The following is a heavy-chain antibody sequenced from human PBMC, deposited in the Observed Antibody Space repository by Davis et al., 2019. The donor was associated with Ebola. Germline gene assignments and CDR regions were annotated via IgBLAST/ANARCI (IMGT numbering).Heavy chain of an antibody. D-gene: IGHD3-10*01. CDR2: INPSGGST. V-gene: IGHV1-46*01. J-gene: IGHJ4*02. CDR3: ATSTMIRGVIIPLCY. Sequence: AASVKVSCKASGYTFTSYYMHWVRQAPGQGLEWMAIINPSGGSTTYAQKFQGRVTMTRDTSTSTVYMELGSLRSADTAVYYCATSTMIRGVIIPLCYWGQGTLVTVSS. CDR1: GYTFTSYY.